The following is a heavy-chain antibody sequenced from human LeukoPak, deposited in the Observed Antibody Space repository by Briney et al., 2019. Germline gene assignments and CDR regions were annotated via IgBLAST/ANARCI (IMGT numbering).Heavy chain of an antibody. CDR3: ARDRNDYGDYGSYEV. Sequence: TGGSLRLSCAASGFIVSSNYMNWVRQAPGKGLEWVSIIYSGGATYYADSVKGRLTISRDNSKNTLYLQMNSLRAEDTAVYYCARDRNDYGDYGSYEVWGQGTLVTVSS. V-gene: IGHV3-53*01. D-gene: IGHD4-17*01. CDR2: IYSGGAT. CDR1: GFIVSSNY. J-gene: IGHJ4*02.